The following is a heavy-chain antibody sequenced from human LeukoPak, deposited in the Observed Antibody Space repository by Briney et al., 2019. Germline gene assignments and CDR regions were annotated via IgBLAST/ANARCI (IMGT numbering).Heavy chain of an antibody. D-gene: IGHD2-2*01. V-gene: IGHV1-8*01. CDR2: MNPNSGNT. Sequence: ASVKVSCKASGYTFTSYDINWVRQATGQGLEWMGWMNPNSGNTGYAQKFQGRVTMTRNTSISTAYMELSSLRSEDTAVYYCARAPRYCSSTSCLYYFDYWGQGTLVTVSS. J-gene: IGHJ4*02. CDR3: ARAPRYCSSTSCLYYFDY. CDR1: GYTFTSYD.